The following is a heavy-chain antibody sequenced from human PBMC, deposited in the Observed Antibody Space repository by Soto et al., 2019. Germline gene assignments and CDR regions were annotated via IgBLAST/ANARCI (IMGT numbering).Heavy chain of an antibody. J-gene: IGHJ4*02. CDR3: ARVPSSSGRAHFDY. D-gene: IGHD2-15*01. V-gene: IGHV3-30-3*01. CDR1: GFTFSSYA. CDR2: ISYDGSNK. Sequence: QVQLVESGGGVVQPGRSLRLSCAASGFTFSSYAMHWVRQAPGKGLEWVAVISYDGSNKYYADSVKGRFTISRENSKNTLYLQMNSLRAEDTAVYYWARVPSSSGRAHFDYWGQGTLVTVSS.